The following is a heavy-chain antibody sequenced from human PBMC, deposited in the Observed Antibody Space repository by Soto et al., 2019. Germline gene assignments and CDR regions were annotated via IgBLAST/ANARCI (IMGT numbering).Heavy chain of an antibody. CDR2: IYYSGST. Sequence: SATLSLTCTVSGGSISSSSYYWGWIRQPPGKGLEWVGSIYYSGSTYYNPSLKSRVTISVDTSKNQFSLKLSSVTAADTAVYYCARQFRIAAAGTNWFDPWGQGTLVTVSS. CDR1: GGSISSSSYY. J-gene: IGHJ5*02. D-gene: IGHD6-13*01. V-gene: IGHV4-39*01. CDR3: ARQFRIAAAGTNWFDP.